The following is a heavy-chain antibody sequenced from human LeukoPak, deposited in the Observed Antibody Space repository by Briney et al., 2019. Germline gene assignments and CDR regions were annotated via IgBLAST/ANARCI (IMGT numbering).Heavy chain of an antibody. D-gene: IGHD4-17*01. CDR1: GFTFNGYS. CDR3: ARNRGDPSYFDY. V-gene: IGHV3-21*01. Sequence: RGSLRLSCTASGFTFNGYSMNWVRQAPGKGLEWVSSISTSSSYIYYADSVKGRFTISRNNPKNSLYLQMNSPRAEDTAVYYCARNRGDPSYFDYWGQGTLVTVSS. CDR2: ISTSSSYI. J-gene: IGHJ4*02.